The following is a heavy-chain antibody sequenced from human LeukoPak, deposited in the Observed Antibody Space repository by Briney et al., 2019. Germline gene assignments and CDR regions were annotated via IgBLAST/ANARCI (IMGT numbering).Heavy chain of an antibody. D-gene: IGHD4-23*01. V-gene: IGHV3-43D*03. Sequence: PGGSLRLSCAASGFTFDDYAMHWVRQAPGKGLEWVSLISWDGGSTYYADSVKGRFTISRDNSKNSLYLQMNSLRAEDTALYYCAKASLATTVVTPSVYYYYMDVWGKGTTVTVSS. J-gene: IGHJ6*03. CDR2: ISWDGGST. CDR1: GFTFDDYA. CDR3: AKASLATTVVTPSVYYYYMDV.